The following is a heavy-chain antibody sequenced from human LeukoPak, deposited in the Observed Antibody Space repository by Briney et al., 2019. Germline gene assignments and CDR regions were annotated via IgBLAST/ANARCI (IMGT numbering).Heavy chain of an antibody. Sequence: GGSLRLSCAASGFTFSSHCMNWVRQAPGKGQEWVSYIDEASNRIYYADSVKGRFTISRDNGKNSLYLQMNNLRDEDTAVYYCARDHRFSSDFWGQGTVVIVSS. V-gene: IGHV3-48*02. CDR2: IDEASNRI. J-gene: IGHJ4*02. CDR3: ARDHRFSSDF. CDR1: GFTFSSHC.